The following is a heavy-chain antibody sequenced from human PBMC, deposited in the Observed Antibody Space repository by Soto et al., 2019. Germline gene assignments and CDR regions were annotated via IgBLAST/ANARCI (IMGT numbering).Heavy chain of an antibody. D-gene: IGHD3-10*01. CDR2: MTGSSSTI. J-gene: IGHJ4*02. CDR1: GFTFTSYS. Sequence: GGSLRLSCAASGFTFTSYSMNWVRQAPGKGLEWVSYMTGSSSTIYYADSVKGRFTISRDNAKSSLYLQMNSLRDEDTAVCYCARCRNFNYGSGRYYFDSWGQGTLVTVSS. V-gene: IGHV3-48*02. CDR3: ARCRNFNYGSGRYYFDS.